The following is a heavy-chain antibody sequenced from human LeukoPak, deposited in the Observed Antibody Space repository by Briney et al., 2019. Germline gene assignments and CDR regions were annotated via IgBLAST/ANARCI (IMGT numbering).Heavy chain of an antibody. Sequence: PSETLSHTCAVHGGSFTGSYWSWIRQPPGKGREWSGEINHSRSTNYNPSVKSRVTISVDTSKNQFSLKLSSVTAADTAVYYCARPLRIAEYAFDIWGQGTMVTVSS. V-gene: IGHV4-34*01. J-gene: IGHJ3*02. CDR1: GGSFTGSY. D-gene: IGHD2-15*01. CDR2: INHSRST. CDR3: ARPLRIAEYAFDI.